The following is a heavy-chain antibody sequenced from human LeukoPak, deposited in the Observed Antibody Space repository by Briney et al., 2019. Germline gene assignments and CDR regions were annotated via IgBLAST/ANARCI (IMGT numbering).Heavy chain of an antibody. V-gene: IGHV4-30-4*01. D-gene: IGHD2-15*01. CDR2: IYYSGST. CDR1: GGSISSGDYY. J-gene: IGHJ4*02. CDR3: ARAPSGGSFDY. Sequence: PSETLSLTCAVSGGSISSGDYYWSWIRQPPGKGLEWIGYIYYSGSTYYNPSLKSRVTISVDTSKNQFSLKLSSVTAADTAVYYCARAPSGGSFDYWGQGTLVTVSS.